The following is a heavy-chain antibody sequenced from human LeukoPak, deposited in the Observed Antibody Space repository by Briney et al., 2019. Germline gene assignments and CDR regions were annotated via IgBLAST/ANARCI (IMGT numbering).Heavy chain of an antibody. D-gene: IGHD4-23*01. CDR1: GYSISSGYY. Sequence: SETLSLTCAVSGYSISSGYYWGWIRQPPGKGLEWIGNVYQSGITYYNASLKSRVTISVDTSKNQFSLKLNSVTAADTAVYYCARDQRDYGGNCFDYWGQGTLVTVSS. CDR2: VYQSGIT. J-gene: IGHJ4*02. CDR3: ARDQRDYGGNCFDY. V-gene: IGHV4-38-2*02.